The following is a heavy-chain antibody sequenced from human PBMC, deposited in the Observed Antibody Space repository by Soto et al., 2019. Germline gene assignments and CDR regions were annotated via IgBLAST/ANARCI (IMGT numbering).Heavy chain of an antibody. CDR3: ARDQGSSSPFDY. CDR1: GGSISSGDYY. Sequence: TLSLTCTVSGGSISSGDYYWSWIRQPPGKGLEWIGYIYYSGSTYYNPSLKSRVTISVDTSKNQFSLKLSSVTAADTAVYYCARDQGSSSPFDYWGQGTLVTVSS. D-gene: IGHD6-6*01. V-gene: IGHV4-30-4*01. CDR2: IYYSGST. J-gene: IGHJ4*02.